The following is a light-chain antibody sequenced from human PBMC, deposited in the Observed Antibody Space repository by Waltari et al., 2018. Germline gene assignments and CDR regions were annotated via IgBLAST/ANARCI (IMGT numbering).Light chain of an antibody. J-gene: IGLJ3*02. CDR1: SSNIGAGYD. Sequence: SVLTQPPSVSGAPGQRVTISCTGSSSNIGAGYDVHWYQQLPGTAPKILIYGNNNRPPGVPDLFSGSKSGTSASLAITGLQAEDEADYYCQSYDSSLSVVFGGGTKLTVL. V-gene: IGLV1-40*01. CDR3: QSYDSSLSVV. CDR2: GNN.